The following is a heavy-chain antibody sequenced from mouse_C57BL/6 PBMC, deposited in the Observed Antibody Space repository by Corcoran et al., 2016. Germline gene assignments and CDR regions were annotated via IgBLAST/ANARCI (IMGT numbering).Heavy chain of an antibody. CDR2: INPNNGGT. D-gene: IGHD3-2*02. CDR1: GYTFTDYY. J-gene: IGHJ4*01. Sequence: EVQLQQSGPELVKPGASVKISCKASGYTFTDYYMNWVKQSHGKSLEWIGDINPNNGGTIYNQKFKGKATLTVDKSSSTAYMELRSLTSEDTAVYYCARRGAQADYYAMDYWGQGTSVTVSS. CDR3: ARRGAQADYYAMDY. V-gene: IGHV1-26*01.